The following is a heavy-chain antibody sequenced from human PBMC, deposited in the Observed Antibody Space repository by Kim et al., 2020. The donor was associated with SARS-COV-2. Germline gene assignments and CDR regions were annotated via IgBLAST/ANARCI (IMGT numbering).Heavy chain of an antibody. CDR2: ISSSSSYI. D-gene: IGHD3-10*01. CDR3: ARSELGEFISFDI. J-gene: IGHJ3*02. V-gene: IGHV3-21*01. CDR1: GFTFSSYS. Sequence: GGSLRLSCAASGFTFSSYSMNWVRQAPGKGLEWVSSISSSSSYIYYADSVKGRFTISRDNAKNSLYLQMNSLRAEDTAVYYCARSELGEFISFDIWGQGTMVTVSS.